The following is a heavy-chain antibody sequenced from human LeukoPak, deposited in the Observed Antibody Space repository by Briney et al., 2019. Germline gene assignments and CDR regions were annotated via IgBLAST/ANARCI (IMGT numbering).Heavy chain of an antibody. CDR3: TTVSQVVPAAIFGFDY. J-gene: IGHJ4*02. V-gene: IGHV3-15*01. CDR1: GFTFSNAW. D-gene: IGHD2-2*01. CDR2: IKSKTYGGTT. Sequence: GGSLRLSCAASGFTFSNAWMGWVRQAPGKGLDWVGRIKSKTYGGTTDYAAPVKGRFTISRDDSKNTLYLQMNSLKTEDTAVYHCTTVSQVVPAAIFGFDYWGQGTLVTVSS.